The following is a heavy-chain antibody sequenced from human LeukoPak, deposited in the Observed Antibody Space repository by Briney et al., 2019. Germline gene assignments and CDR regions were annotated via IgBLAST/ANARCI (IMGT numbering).Heavy chain of an antibody. J-gene: IGHJ4*02. Sequence: ASVKVSCKASGYTFTSYYMHWVRQAPGQGLEWMGIINPSGGSTSYAQKFQGRVTMTRDTSTSTVYMELSSLRSEDTAVYYCARDFKWLVKGYYFDYWGQGTLVTVSS. CDR1: GYTFTSYY. CDR3: ARDFKWLVKGYYFDY. V-gene: IGHV1-46*01. D-gene: IGHD6-19*01. CDR2: INPSGGST.